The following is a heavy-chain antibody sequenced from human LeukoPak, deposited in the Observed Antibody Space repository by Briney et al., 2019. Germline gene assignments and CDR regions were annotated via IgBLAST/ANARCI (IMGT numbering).Heavy chain of an antibody. V-gene: IGHV1-2*02. D-gene: IGHD3-3*01. Sequence: ASVKVSCKASGYTFTAYYIHWVRRAPGQGLEWMGWINPNNGGTNYAQKFQGRVTMTRDTSISTAYMELSRLRSDDTAVYYCARGLVSITIFGVVITREIDYWGQGTLVTVSS. CDR1: GYTFTAYY. CDR3: ARGLVSITIFGVVITREIDY. J-gene: IGHJ4*02. CDR2: INPNNGGT.